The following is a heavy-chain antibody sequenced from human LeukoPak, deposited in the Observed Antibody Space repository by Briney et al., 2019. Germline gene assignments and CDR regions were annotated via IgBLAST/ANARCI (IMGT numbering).Heavy chain of an antibody. CDR3: ARGKIDY. Sequence: GGSLRLSCAASGFRFSDYWMMWVRQAPGKGLEWVANVDRDGISKYYADSVKGRFTISRDNAKSSLSLQMNRLRVEDTALYYCARGKIDYWGQGILVTVSS. CDR2: VDRDGISK. CDR1: GFRFSDYW. V-gene: IGHV3-7*01. J-gene: IGHJ4*02.